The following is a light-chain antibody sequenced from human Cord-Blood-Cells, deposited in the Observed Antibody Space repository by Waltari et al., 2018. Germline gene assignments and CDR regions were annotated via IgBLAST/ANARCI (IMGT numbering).Light chain of an antibody. Sequence: EIVLTPSPGTLSLSQGERATLSCRASTSVSSSYLAWYQQKPRQAPRLLIYGASSRATGIPDRFSGSGSGTDFTLTISRLEPEDFAVYYCQQYGSSPWTFGQGTKVEIK. V-gene: IGKV3-20*01. CDR1: TSVSSSY. J-gene: IGKJ1*01. CDR3: QQYGSSPWT. CDR2: GAS.